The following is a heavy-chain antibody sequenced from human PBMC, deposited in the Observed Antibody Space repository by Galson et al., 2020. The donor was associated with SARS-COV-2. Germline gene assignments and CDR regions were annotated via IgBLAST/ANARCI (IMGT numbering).Heavy chain of an antibody. J-gene: IGHJ4*02. CDR1: GGSISSSNYY. CDR2: IYYTESN. Sequence: SETLSLTCTVSGGSISSSNYYWGWVRQPPGQGLEWIGSIYYTESNYYNPSLTSRVTMSVDTSRNQFSLKLSSVTAAATAVYYCARQILTGYYSFYYCDVWGQGTLVTVSS. CDR3: ARQILTGYYSFYYCDV. D-gene: IGHD3-9*01. V-gene: IGHV4-39*01.